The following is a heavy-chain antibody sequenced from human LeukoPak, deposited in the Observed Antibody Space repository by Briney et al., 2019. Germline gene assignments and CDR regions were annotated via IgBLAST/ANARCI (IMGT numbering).Heavy chain of an antibody. D-gene: IGHD3-22*01. CDR3: ARRAGDYSHPYDY. V-gene: IGHV3-7*03. J-gene: IGHJ4*02. CDR1: GFTFSTYW. CDR2: IKEDGSKK. Sequence: GGSLRLSCAASGFTFSTYWMTWVRQAPGKGLEWVANIKEDGSKKYYVDSVRGLFTISRDNSKNTLYLQMNTLRAEDTAVYYCARRAGDYSHPYDYWGQGTLVTVSS.